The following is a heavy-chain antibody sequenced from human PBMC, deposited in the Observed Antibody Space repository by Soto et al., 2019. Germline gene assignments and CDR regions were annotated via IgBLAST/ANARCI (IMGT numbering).Heavy chain of an antibody. CDR1: GGSLSDYS. CDR3: ARGGGNSGYFFDY. D-gene: IGHD5-12*01. Sequence: QVQLRQWGAGLLKPSETLSLRCAVYGGSLSDYSWSWIRQSPEKGLEWIGEINHGGNTKYNPSLKSRVTISVDTSKNQVSLILTSATAADTAVDRCARGGGNSGYFFDYWGRGTLVTVSS. CDR2: INHGGNT. J-gene: IGHJ4*02. V-gene: IGHV4-34*02.